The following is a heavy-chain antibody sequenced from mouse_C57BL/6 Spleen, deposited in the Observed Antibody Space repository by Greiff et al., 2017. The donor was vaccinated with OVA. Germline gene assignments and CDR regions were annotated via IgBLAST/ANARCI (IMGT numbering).Heavy chain of an antibody. J-gene: IGHJ1*03. CDR1: GYTFTDYY. CDR3: ATPHYYGSSHWYFDV. CDR2: IYPGSGNT. Sequence: VQLKQSGAELVRPGASVKLSCKASGYTFTDYYINWVKQRPGQGLEWIARIYPGSGNTYYNEKFKGTATLTAEKSSSTAYMQLSSLTSEDSAVYFCATPHYYGSSHWYFDVWGTGTTVTVSS. V-gene: IGHV1-76*01. D-gene: IGHD1-1*01.